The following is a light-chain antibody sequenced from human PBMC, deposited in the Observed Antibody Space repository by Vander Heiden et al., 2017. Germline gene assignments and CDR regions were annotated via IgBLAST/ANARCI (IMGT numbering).Light chain of an antibody. CDR2: SNN. V-gene: IGLV1-44*01. CDR3: GAWDDRLNSPV. CDR1: NSNIGSNT. Sequence: QSVLTQAPSASGTPGQRVINSCSGSNSNIGSNTVYWHQQLPGAAPKLLIYSNNERPSGVPDRFSGSKSGTSASLAISGLQSEDEADYYCGAWDDRLNSPVFGGGTKLTVL. J-gene: IGLJ2*01.